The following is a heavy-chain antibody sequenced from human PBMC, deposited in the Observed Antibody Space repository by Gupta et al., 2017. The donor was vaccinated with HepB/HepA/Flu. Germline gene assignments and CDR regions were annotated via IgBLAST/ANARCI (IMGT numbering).Heavy chain of an antibody. CDR1: GFTFIDFS. CDR2: IKKDGSEK. D-gene: IGHD6-13*01. CDR3: ARPGFAAAATFGWFNP. V-gene: IGHV3-7*01. J-gene: IGHJ5*02. Sequence: EVQLVESGGDLVQPGGSLRLSCAASGFTFIDFSMSWVRQAPGKGLEWVANIKKDGSEKYYVDSVKGRFIISRENAKNSLYLQMNSLRVEDTAVYYCARPGFAAAATFGWFNPWGQGTLVTVSS.